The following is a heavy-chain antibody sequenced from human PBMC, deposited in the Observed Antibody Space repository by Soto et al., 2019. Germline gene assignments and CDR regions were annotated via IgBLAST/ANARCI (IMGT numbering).Heavy chain of an antibody. Sequence: EVQLVESGGGLVKPGGSVRLSCEASGFTFTSDSMTWVRQAPGKGLEWVSSISSHGRDIFYADSVKGRFTISRDNAKDSLHLQMNSLTGEDSAVYYCARGAALAGKLDLSGQGTLVTVSS. CDR1: GFTFTSDS. CDR2: ISSHGRDI. V-gene: IGHV3-21*06. CDR3: ARGAALAGKLDL. D-gene: IGHD6-19*01. J-gene: IGHJ4*02.